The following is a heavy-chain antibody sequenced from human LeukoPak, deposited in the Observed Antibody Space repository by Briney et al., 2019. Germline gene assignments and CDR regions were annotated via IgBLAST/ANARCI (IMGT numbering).Heavy chain of an antibody. CDR3: AKDWGYGEAGIDF. D-gene: IGHD6-13*01. J-gene: IGHJ4*02. Sequence: PGGSLRLSCAASGFTSSTCWMSWVRQAPGKGLEWVAIIKGDGSEKAYVDSVKGRFSISRDNAESSLYLQMSSLRAEDTAVYYCAKDWGYGEAGIDFWGQGTLVTVSS. CDR1: GFTSSTCW. CDR2: IKGDGSEK. V-gene: IGHV3-7*04.